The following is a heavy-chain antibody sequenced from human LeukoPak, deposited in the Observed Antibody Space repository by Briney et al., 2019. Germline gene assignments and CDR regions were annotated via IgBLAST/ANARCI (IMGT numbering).Heavy chain of an antibody. V-gene: IGHV3-11*06. D-gene: IGHD3-10*01. J-gene: IGHJ4*02. CDR1: GFTFSDYY. CDR3: ARGDYCGSGSYYKFDY. Sequence: KPGGSLRLSCAASGFTFSDYYMSWIRQAPGKGLEWVSYISSSSSYTNYADSVKGRFTISRDNAKNSLYLQMNSLRAEDTAVYYCARGDYCGSGSYYKFDYWGQGTLVTVSS. CDR2: ISSSSSYT.